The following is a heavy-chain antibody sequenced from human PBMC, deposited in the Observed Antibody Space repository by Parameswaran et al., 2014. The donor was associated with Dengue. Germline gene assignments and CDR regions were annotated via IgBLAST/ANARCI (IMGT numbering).Heavy chain of an antibody. Sequence: GGSLRLSCAASGFTFSSYSMNWVRQAPGKGLEWVSSISSSSSSYIYYADSVKGRFTISRDNAKNSLYLQMNSLRAEDTAVYYCASLDSTIFGVVAWGQGTLVTVSS. CDR1: GFTFSSYS. V-gene: IGHV3-21*01. CDR3: ASLDSTIFGVVA. CDR2: ISSSSSSYI. D-gene: IGHD3-3*01. J-gene: IGHJ5*02.